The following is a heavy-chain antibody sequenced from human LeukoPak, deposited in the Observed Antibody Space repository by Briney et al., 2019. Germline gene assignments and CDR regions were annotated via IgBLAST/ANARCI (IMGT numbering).Heavy chain of an antibody. CDR1: GGSLGDYY. J-gene: IGHJ4*02. CDR2: MSTSWST. CDR3: AREGGARGLPDY. D-gene: IGHD3-16*01. V-gene: IGHV4-4*07. Sequence: PSETLSLTCTVSGGSLGDYYWSWIRQPAGKGLDWIGRMSTSWSTYYNPSVKSRVTLSVDTSKSQFSLKLTSVTAADTAAYYCAREGGARGLPDYWGQGTLVTVSS.